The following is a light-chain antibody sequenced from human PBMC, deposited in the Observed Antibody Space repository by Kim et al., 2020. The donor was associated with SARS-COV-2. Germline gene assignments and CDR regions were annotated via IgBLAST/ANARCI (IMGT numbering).Light chain of an antibody. CDR2: KVS. CDR1: QGLGSSDGNTY. CDR3: MQGTHWPFT. Sequence: PASISGRSSQGLGSSDGNTYLNWFHQRPGQSPRRLIYKVSNRDSGVPDRFSGSGSGTDFTLQISRVEAEDVGVYYCMQGTHWPFTFGPGTKVDIK. J-gene: IGKJ3*01. V-gene: IGKV2-30*01.